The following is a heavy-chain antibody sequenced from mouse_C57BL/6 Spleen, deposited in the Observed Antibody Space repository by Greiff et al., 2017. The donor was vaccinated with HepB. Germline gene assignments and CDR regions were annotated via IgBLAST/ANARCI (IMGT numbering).Heavy chain of an antibody. CDR2: IYPGDGDT. J-gene: IGHJ3*01. CDR1: GYAFSSSW. CDR3: ARWGDGYYGGFAY. V-gene: IGHV1-82*01. Sequence: VQLQESGPELVKPGASVKISCKASGYAFSSSWMNWVKQRPGKGLEWIGRIYPGDGDTNYNGKFKGKATLTADKSSSTAYMQLSSLTSEDSAVYFCARWGDGYYGGFAYWGQGTLVTVSA. D-gene: IGHD2-3*01.